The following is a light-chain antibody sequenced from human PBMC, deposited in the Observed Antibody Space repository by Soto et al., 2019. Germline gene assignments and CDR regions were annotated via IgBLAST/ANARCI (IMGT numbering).Light chain of an antibody. CDR1: SSDVGGYIY. V-gene: IGLV2-14*01. CDR2: DVT. Sequence: QSVLTQPASVSGSPGQSITISCTGTSSDVGGYIYVSWYQQHPGKAPKLMIYDVTSRPSGVSYRFSGSKSGNTDSLTISGLQAEDEADYYCRSYTTSSSDVFGEGTKVTVL. J-gene: IGLJ1*01. CDR3: RSYTTSSSDV.